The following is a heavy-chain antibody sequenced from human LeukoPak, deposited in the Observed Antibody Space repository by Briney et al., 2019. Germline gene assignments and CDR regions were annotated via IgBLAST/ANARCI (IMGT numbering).Heavy chain of an antibody. CDR2: IIADADDT. V-gene: IGHV3-23*01. D-gene: IGHD1-7*01. Sequence: GGSLRLSCAASGFTFGNYAMGWVRQAPGKGVEWVSGIIADADDTYYADSVKGRFTISRDHSKNTLHLQMNSLRAEDAAIYYCARDGTTTRYNWFDSWGQGTLVTVSS. CDR3: ARDGTTTRYNWFDS. J-gene: IGHJ5*01. CDR1: GFTFGNYA.